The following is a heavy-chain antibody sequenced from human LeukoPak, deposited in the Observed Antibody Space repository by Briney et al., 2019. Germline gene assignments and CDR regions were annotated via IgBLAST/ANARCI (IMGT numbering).Heavy chain of an antibody. V-gene: IGHV3-74*01. CDR1: AFTFSNYW. J-gene: IGHJ6*02. CDR2: INSDGSDA. D-gene: IGHD1-1*01. Sequence: GGSLRLSCAASAFTFSNYWMHWVRQVPGKGLMVVSRINSDGSDATYAGSVKGRFTISRDNAKSSLYLQLISLRAEDTAVYYCAREDRFGYNYAYGLDIWGRGTTVTVSS. CDR3: AREDRFGYNYAYGLDI.